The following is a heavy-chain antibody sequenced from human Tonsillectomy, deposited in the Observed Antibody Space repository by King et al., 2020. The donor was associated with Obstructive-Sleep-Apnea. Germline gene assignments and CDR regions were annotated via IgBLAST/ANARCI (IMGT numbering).Heavy chain of an antibody. CDR2: IYPGDSDT. CDR1: GYTFTSNW. J-gene: IGHJ4*02. CDR3: ARVSFTLVRGNILSRHFDY. D-gene: IGHD3-10*01. Sequence: EVQLVESGAEVKKPGESLKISCKGSGYTFTSNWIAWVRQMPGKGLQWMGIIYPGDSDTRYSPSFQGQVTISADKSISTAYLQWASLKVSDTAMYYCARVSFTLVRGNILSRHFDYWGQGSLVTVSS. V-gene: IGHV5-51*01.